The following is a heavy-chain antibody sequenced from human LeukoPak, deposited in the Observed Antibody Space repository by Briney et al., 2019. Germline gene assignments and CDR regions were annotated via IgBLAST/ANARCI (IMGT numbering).Heavy chain of an antibody. CDR1: GYPFNTFI. J-gene: IGHJ4*02. CDR3: SRAYYCSCGSCYAEY. D-gene: IGHD2-15*01. V-gene: IGHV5-51*01. Sequence: GESLKITCQTSGYPFNTFIIAWVRQAPGRGLEWKALVYPLDSETRYGPSFQGQCTISAAKSTSSAFLQWCGLRAWDTPIDYCSRAYYCSCGSCYAEYWGQGTGVSVSS. CDR2: VYPLDSET.